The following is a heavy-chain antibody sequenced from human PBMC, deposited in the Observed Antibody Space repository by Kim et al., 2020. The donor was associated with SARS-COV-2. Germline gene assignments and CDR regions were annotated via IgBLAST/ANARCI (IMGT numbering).Heavy chain of an antibody. Sequence: GGSLRLSCAASGFTFSSYSMNWVRQAPGKGLEWVSSISSSSSYIYYADSVKGRFTISRDNAKNSLYLQMNSLRAEDTAVYYCARDEREGYYGSGSYYNPLYYYYGMDVWGQGTTVTVSS. J-gene: IGHJ6*02. CDR2: ISSSSSYI. CDR3: ARDEREGYYGSGSYYNPLYYYYGMDV. D-gene: IGHD3-10*01. V-gene: IGHV3-21*01. CDR1: GFTFSSYS.